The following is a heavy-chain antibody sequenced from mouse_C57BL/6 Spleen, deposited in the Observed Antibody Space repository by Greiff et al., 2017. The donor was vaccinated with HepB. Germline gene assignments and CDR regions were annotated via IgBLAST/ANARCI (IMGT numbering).Heavy chain of an antibody. CDR1: GYTFTDYE. J-gene: IGHJ2*01. D-gene: IGHD1-1*02. CDR3: TRDRWDY. Sequence: VKLQQSGAELVRPGASVTLSCKASGYTFTDYEMHWVKQTPVHGLEWIGAIDPETGGTAYNQKFKGKAILTADKSSSTAYMELRSLTSEDSAVYYCTRDRWDYWGQGTTLTVSS. CDR2: IDPETGGT. V-gene: IGHV1-15*01.